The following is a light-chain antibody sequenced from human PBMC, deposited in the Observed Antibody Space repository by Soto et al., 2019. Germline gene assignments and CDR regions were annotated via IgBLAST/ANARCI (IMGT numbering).Light chain of an antibody. J-gene: IGLJ3*02. CDR3: SSYTSSNTGV. CDR1: SSDVGGFNY. CDR2: EVN. Sequence: QSALTQPASVSGSPGQSITISCTGSSSDVGGFNYVSWYQQHPGKAPKLMVYEVNDRPSGVSHRFSGSKSGNTASLTISGLQTEDEAHYYCSSYTSSNTGVFGGGTKVTVL. V-gene: IGLV2-14*01.